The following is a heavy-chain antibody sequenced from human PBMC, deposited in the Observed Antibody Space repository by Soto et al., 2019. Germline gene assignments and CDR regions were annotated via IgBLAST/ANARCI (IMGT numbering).Heavy chain of an antibody. V-gene: IGHV3-23*01. CDR2: ISASGAST. CDR3: AKDPTRPIDY. J-gene: IGHJ4*02. CDR1: GFTFSSYA. Sequence: EVQLLESGGGLVQPGGSLRLSCAASGFTFSSYAVTWVRQAPGKGLEWVSAISASGASTYYADSVKGRFTISRDNCKNTLYLQVNSLRAEDTAVYYCAKDPTRPIDYWGQGTLVTVSS.